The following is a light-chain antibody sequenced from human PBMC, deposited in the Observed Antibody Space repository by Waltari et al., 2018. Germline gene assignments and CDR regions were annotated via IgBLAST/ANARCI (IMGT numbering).Light chain of an antibody. V-gene: IGLV2-14*01. Sequence: QSALTQPVSVSGSLGQSLTIFCAGTSNDVGRYISVSWYQEHPGQAPRVIIYDVSDRPSGVSDRFSGSKSGNTASLTISGLQAEDEADYYCSSQSSNDVVLFGGGTKLTVL. CDR3: SSQSSNDVVL. CDR1: SNDVGRYIS. J-gene: IGLJ2*01. CDR2: DVS.